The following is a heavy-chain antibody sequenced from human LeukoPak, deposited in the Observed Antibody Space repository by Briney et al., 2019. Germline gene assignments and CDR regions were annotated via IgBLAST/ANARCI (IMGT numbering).Heavy chain of an antibody. V-gene: IGHV3-30*18. CDR2: ISYDGNDK. J-gene: IGHJ4*02. Sequence: GGSLRLSCAASGFTFSTYGMHWVRQAPGKGLEWVTVISYDGNDKYYADSVKGRFTISRDNSKNTLYLQMNSLRAEDTAVYYCTKDHDTAAAGYYFDYWGQGALVTVSS. CDR1: GFTFSTYG. D-gene: IGHD6-13*01. CDR3: TKDHDTAAAGYYFDY.